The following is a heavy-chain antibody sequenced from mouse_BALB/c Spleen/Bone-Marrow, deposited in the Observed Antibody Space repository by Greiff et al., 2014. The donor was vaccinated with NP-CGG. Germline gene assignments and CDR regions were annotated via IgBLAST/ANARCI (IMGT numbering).Heavy chain of an antibody. CDR1: GDSITSGY. J-gene: IGHJ4*01. D-gene: IGHD3-1*01. Sequence: VQLQQSGPSLVKPSQTLSLTCSVTGDSITSGYWNWIRKIPGNKLEYMGYISYSGSTYYNPSLKSRISITRDTSKNLYYLQLNSVTTKDTATYYCARSGSSGYHYYAMDYWGQGTSVTVSS. CDR2: ISYSGST. V-gene: IGHV3-8*02. CDR3: ARSGSSGYHYYAMDY.